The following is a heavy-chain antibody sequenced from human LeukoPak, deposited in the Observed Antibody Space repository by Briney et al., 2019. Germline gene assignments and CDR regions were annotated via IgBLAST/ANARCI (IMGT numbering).Heavy chain of an antibody. CDR1: GGSITTYY. V-gene: IGHV4-59*01. CDR2: FYHTGST. J-gene: IGHJ4*02. CDR3: ATSIDWPNVFDH. Sequence: PSETLSLTCTVSGGSITTYYWTWIRQTPDKGLQFIGSFYHTGSTNYNTSLESAVTISEDTSKNQISLELRSVTAADTAVYYCATSIDWPNVFDHWGQGILVTVSS. D-gene: IGHD2-21*01.